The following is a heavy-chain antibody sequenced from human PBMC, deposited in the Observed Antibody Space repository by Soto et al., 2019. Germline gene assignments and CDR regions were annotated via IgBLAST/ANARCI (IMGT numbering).Heavy chain of an antibody. Sequence: QVQLVESGGGVVQPGRSLRLSCAASGFSFSRYGMHWVRQAPGKGLEWVALISYDGSKKYYADSVKGRFTISRDNSKNTVYLQMNSLRAEDTAVYFCAKEANSYGYFDYWGQGTLVSVSS. CDR2: ISYDGSKK. CDR3: AKEANSYGYFDY. CDR1: GFSFSRYG. D-gene: IGHD5-18*01. V-gene: IGHV3-30*18. J-gene: IGHJ4*02.